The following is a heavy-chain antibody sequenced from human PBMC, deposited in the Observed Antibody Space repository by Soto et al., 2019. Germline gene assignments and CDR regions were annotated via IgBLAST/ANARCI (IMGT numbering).Heavy chain of an antibody. D-gene: IGHD3-16*02. J-gene: IGHJ4*02. Sequence: QVQLVESGGGVVQPGRSLRLSCAASGFTFSSYGMHWVRQAPGKGLEWVAVISYDGSNKYYAHSVKGRFTISRDNSKNTLSLQMNSMRAEDTAVYYCAKDLDDYVWGSYRLGLDYYFDLWSQGTLVTVSS. V-gene: IGHV3-30*18. CDR1: GFTFSSYG. CDR2: ISYDGSNK. CDR3: AKDLDDYVWGSYRLGLDYYFDL.